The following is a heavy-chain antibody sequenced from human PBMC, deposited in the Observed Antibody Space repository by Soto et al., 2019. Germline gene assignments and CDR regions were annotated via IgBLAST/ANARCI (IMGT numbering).Heavy chain of an antibody. CDR3: GRDFSVDYFDY. Sequence: KPSETVALTCTVSGDSITSNSYLWSWIRQPPGKGLEWIGSIYYSGTTYYNPSLKSRVTISVDRSKNQFSLKLSSVTAADTAVYYCGRDFSVDYFDYWGQGALVTVSS. J-gene: IGHJ4*02. V-gene: IGHV4-39*02. CDR2: IYYSGTT. CDR1: GDSITSNSYL.